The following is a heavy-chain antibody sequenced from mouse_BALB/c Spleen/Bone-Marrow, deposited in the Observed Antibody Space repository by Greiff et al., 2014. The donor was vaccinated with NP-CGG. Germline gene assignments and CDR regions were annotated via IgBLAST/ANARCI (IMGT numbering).Heavy chain of an antibody. D-gene: IGHD2-2*01. Sequence: VQLQQSGPEVVKPGASVKISCKTSGYTFTEYTMHWVKQSHGKSLEWIGGINPNNGGTTYNQKFKGKATLTVDKSSSAAYMELRSLTAEDSAVYYCARSYGYERSWFAYWGQGTLVTVSA. CDR2: INPNNGGT. J-gene: IGHJ3*01. CDR3: ARSYGYERSWFAY. CDR1: GYTFTEYT. V-gene: IGHV1-18*01.